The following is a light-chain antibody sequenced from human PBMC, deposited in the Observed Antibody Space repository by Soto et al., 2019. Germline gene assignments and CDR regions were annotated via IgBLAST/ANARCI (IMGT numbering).Light chain of an antibody. Sequence: DIQMTQSPSSLSASVGDRVTITCQASQDINNYLNWYQQKPGRAPKLLIYDASNLETGVPSRFSGSGSGTDSTFTISSLQPEDIATYYCQQYDNLPPPTFGQGTKLEIK. CDR1: QDINNY. CDR2: DAS. CDR3: QQYDNLPPPT. J-gene: IGKJ2*01. V-gene: IGKV1-33*01.